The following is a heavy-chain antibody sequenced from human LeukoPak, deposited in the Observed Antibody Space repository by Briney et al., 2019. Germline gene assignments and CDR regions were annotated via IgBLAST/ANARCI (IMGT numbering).Heavy chain of an antibody. CDR2: IIPIFGTA. CDR3: AHQQLGSSEFDY. D-gene: IGHD6-13*01. Sequence: SVKVSCKATGGTSSSYAISWVRQAPGQGLEWMGGIIPIFGTANYAQKFQGRVTITADESTSTAYMELSSLRSEDTAVYYCAHQQLGSSEFDYWGQGTLVTVSS. V-gene: IGHV1-69*01. CDR1: GGTSSSYA. J-gene: IGHJ4*02.